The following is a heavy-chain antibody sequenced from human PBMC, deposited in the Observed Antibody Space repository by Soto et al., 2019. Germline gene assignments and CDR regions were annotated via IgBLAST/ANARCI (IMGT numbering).Heavy chain of an antibody. J-gene: IGHJ5*02. V-gene: IGHV4-34*01. CDR3: ARGRVYDFWSGYPNLRWFDP. CDR1: GGSFSGYY. Sequence: SETLSLTCAVYGGSFSGYYWSWIRQPPGKGLEWIGEINHSGSTNYNPSLKSRVTISVDTSKNQFSLKLSPVTAADTAVYYCARGRVYDFWSGYPNLRWFDPWGQGTLVTVSS. CDR2: INHSGST. D-gene: IGHD3-3*01.